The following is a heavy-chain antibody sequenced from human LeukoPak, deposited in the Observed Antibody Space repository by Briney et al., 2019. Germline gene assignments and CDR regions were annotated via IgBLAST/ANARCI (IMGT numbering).Heavy chain of an antibody. Sequence: SQTLSLTCTVSGGSISSGGYYWSWIRQHPGKGLEWIGYIYYSGSTYYNPSLKSRVTISVNTSKNQFSLKLSSVTAADTAVYYCARVHESAFDYWGQGTLVTVSS. CDR2: IYYSGST. CDR3: ARVHESAFDY. V-gene: IGHV4-31*03. D-gene: IGHD3-3*01. CDR1: GGSISSGGYY. J-gene: IGHJ4*02.